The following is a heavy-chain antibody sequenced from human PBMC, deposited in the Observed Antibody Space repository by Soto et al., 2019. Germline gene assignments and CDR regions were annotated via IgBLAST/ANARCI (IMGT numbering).Heavy chain of an antibody. V-gene: IGHV3-48*04. D-gene: IGHD7-27*01. CDR2: ISSSSSTI. CDR3: ARDRGNWGTYDAFDI. Sequence: GGSLRLSCAASGFTFSSYSMNWVRQAPGKGLEWVSYISSSSSTIYYADSVKGRFTISRDNAKNSLYLQMNSLRAEDTAVYYCARDRGNWGTYDAFDIWGQGTMVTVSS. CDR1: GFTFSSYS. J-gene: IGHJ3*02.